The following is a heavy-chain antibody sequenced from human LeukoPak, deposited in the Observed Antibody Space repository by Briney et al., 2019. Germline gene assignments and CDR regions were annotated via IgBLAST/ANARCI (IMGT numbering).Heavy chain of an antibody. D-gene: IGHD3-10*01. CDR2: IYYSGST. CDR3: ARHDSYALGSHPLDV. J-gene: IGHJ6*02. Sequence: SETLSLTCTVSGGYISNYFWTWIRQPPGKGLEWIGHIYYSGSTNYNPSLRSRVTISVDTSKNQFSLKVNSVTATDTAVYFCARHDSYALGSHPLDVWGQGTTVIVSS. CDR1: GGYISNYF. V-gene: IGHV4-59*08.